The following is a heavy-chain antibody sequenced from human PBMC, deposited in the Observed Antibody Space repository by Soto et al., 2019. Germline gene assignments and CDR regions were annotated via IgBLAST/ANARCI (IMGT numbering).Heavy chain of an antibody. CDR1: GYSFTSYG. CDR3: ARIHIAVAGYYFDY. Sequence: QVQFVQSGAEVKKPGASVKVSCKASGYSFTSYGISWVRQAPGQGLEWMGWISAYNSNTNYAQKFQDRVTMTTDTXXSTAYMELRSLRSDDTAVYYCARIHIAVAGYYFDYWGQGTLVTVSS. J-gene: IGHJ4*02. CDR2: ISAYNSNT. V-gene: IGHV1-18*01. D-gene: IGHD6-19*01.